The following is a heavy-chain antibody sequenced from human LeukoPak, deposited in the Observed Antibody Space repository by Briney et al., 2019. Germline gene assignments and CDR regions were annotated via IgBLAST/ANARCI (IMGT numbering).Heavy chain of an antibody. V-gene: IGHV3-23*01. CDR3: AKQNTMTTLLYYYGMDV. D-gene: IGHD3-22*01. CDR2: ISGSGGST. CDR1: GFTFSSYA. Sequence: GGSLRRSCAASGFTFSSYAMSWVRQAPGKGLEWVSAISGSGGSTYYADSVKGRFTISRDNSKNTLYLQMNSLRAEDTAVYYCAKQNTMTTLLYYYGMDVWGQGTTVTVSS. J-gene: IGHJ6*02.